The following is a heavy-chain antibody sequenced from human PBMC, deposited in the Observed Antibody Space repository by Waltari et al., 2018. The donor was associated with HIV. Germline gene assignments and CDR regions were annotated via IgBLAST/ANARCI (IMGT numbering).Heavy chain of an antibody. D-gene: IGHD5-12*01. J-gene: IGHJ4*02. V-gene: IGHV7-4-1*02. CDR1: GYTFPSHS. CDR2: INTNTGSP. Sequence: QVQLVQSGAELNKPGASVTGSCKAYGYTFPSHSMTWVRKAPGSGLAWMGWINTNTGSPTYAQGFTGRFVFSLDTSVSTAYLQISSLKAEDTAVYYCARVATDQMATIPTTNLDYWGQGTLVTVSS. CDR3: ARVATDQMATIPTTNLDY.